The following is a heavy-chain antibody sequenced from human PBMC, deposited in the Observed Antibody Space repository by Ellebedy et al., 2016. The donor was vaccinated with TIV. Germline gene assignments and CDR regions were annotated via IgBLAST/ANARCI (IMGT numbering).Heavy chain of an antibody. CDR1: GFTFSSYS. CDR2: ISSSSSTI. D-gene: IGHD6-13*01. J-gene: IGHJ3*02. CDR3: ARDLPSSSWYHDAFDI. Sequence: GGSLRLSCAASGFTFSSYSMNWVRQAPGKGLEWVSYISSSSSTIYYADSVKGRFTISRDNAKNSLYLQMNSLRAEDTAVYYCARDLPSSSWYHDAFDIWGQGTMVTVSS. V-gene: IGHV3-48*01.